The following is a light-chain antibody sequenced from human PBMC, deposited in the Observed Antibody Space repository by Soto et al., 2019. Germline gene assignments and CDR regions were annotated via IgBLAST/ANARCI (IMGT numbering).Light chain of an antibody. CDR1: SSNIGAGYD. Sequence: QPALTQPPSVSEAPGQRVTISGSGSSSNIGAGYDVNWYRQLPGTAPKLLIYGNSDRPSGVPDRFSGSKSGTSASLAITGLQAEDEADYFCQSYDRSLRTYVFGTGTKVTVL. J-gene: IGLJ1*01. CDR2: GNS. V-gene: IGLV1-40*01. CDR3: QSYDRSLRTYV.